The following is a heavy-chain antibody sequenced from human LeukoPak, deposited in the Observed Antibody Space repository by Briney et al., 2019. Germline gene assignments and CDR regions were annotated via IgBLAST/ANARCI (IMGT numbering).Heavy chain of an antibody. CDR3: AKEDGWDLIDN. D-gene: IGHD1-26*01. CDR1: GFILSGCW. Sequence: GGSLRLSCATSGFILSGCWMSWVRRAPGKGLEWVANINKDGKEQYYVDSVKGRFTISRDNTKNSLHLQMNSLRAEDTAVYYCAKEDGWDLIDNWGQGTLVTVSS. CDR2: INKDGKEQ. J-gene: IGHJ4*02. V-gene: IGHV3-7*01.